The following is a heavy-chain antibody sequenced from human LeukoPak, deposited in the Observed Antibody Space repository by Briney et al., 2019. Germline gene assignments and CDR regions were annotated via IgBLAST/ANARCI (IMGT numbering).Heavy chain of an antibody. CDR2: IIPIFGTA. D-gene: IGHD3-10*01. J-gene: IGHJ1*01. Sequence: SVQVSCKASGGTFSSYAISWVRQAPGQGLEWMGGIIPIFGTANYAQKFQGRVTITADESTSTAYMELSSLRSEDTAVYYCARVVLVRGVRGEYFQHWGQGTLVTVCS. CDR1: GGTFSSYA. V-gene: IGHV1-69*13. CDR3: ARVVLVRGVRGEYFQH.